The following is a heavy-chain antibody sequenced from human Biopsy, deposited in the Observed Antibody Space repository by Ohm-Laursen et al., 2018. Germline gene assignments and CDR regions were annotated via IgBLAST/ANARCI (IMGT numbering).Heavy chain of an antibody. CDR2: FAPENGRL. D-gene: IGHD1-1*01. J-gene: IGHJ4*02. CDR1: GYSLTELS. Sequence: GSSVKVSCKVSGYSLTELSMHWVRQAPGQGLEWMGGFAPENGRLVYSQKFQGRVTMTEDTSTSTAYMEVWRLRSDDTAVYYCAADINVWNVNYWGQGTQVIVSS. V-gene: IGHV1-24*01. CDR3: AADINVWNVNY.